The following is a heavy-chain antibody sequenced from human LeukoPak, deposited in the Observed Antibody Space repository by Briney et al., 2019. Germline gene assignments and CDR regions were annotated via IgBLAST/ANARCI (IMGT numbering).Heavy chain of an antibody. CDR1: GYTLTGYY. CDR2: INPNSGGT. Sequence: GASVKVSCKASGYTLTGYYMHWVRQAPGQGLEWMGWINPNSGGTNYAQKFQGRVTMTRDTSISTAYMELSRLRSDDTAVYYCARLGYSSGWYYFDYWGQGTLVTVSS. CDR3: ARLGYSSGWYYFDY. D-gene: IGHD6-19*01. V-gene: IGHV1-2*02. J-gene: IGHJ4*02.